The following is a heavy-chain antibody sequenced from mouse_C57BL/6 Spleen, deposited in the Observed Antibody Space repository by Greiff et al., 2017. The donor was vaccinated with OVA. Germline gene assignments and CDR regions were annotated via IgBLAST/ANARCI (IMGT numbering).Heavy chain of an antibody. CDR1: GFTFSSYA. J-gene: IGHJ4*01. Sequence: DVILVESGEGLVKPGGSLKLSCAASGFTFSSYAMSWVRQTPEKRLEWVAYISSGGDYIYYADTVKGRFTISRDNARNTLYLQMSSLKSEDTAMYYCTRDRGLLREGYAMDYWGQGTSVTVSS. V-gene: IGHV5-9-1*02. CDR2: ISSGGDYI. D-gene: IGHD2-3*01. CDR3: TRDRGLLREGYAMDY.